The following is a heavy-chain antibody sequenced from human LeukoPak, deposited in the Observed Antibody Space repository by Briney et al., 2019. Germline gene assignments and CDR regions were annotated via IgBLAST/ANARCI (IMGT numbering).Heavy chain of an antibody. J-gene: IGHJ4*02. Sequence: PGGSPRLSCAASGFTFSTYNMHWVRQAPGKGLEWVAFIRYDGSDDDYTDSVKGRFAISRDNSKNTLYLQMNSLRAEDTAVYYCAKDGGKYNFDYWGQGTLVTVSS. CDR2: IRYDGSDD. CDR3: AKDGGKYNFDY. CDR1: GFTFSTYN. D-gene: IGHD4-23*01. V-gene: IGHV3-30*02.